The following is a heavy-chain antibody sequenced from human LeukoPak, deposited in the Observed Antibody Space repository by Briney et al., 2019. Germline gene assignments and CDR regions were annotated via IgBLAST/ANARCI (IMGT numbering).Heavy chain of an antibody. Sequence: AGGSLRLSCAASGFTFSSYGMHWVRQAPGKGLEWVAVISYDGSNKYYADSVKGRFTISRDNSKNTLYLQMNSLRAEDTAVYYCAKDLRGIAKYYYYYYGMDVWGQGTTVTVSS. CDR1: GFTFSSYG. CDR2: ISYDGSNK. CDR3: AKDLRGIAKYYYYYYGMDV. J-gene: IGHJ6*02. D-gene: IGHD6-13*01. V-gene: IGHV3-30*18.